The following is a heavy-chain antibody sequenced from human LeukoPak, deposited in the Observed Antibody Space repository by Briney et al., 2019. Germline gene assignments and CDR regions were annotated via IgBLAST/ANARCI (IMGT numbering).Heavy chain of an antibody. J-gene: IGHJ3*02. CDR3: ARATITMAVGVPADAFDI. CDR2: IYYSGNT. D-gene: IGHD3-22*01. Sequence: PWETLSLTCTVSGCSISSADYYWSWIRQPPGTGLEWIGYIYYSGNTYYNPSLKRRVTISVDRSKNQFSLKQSSVTAADTAVYYCARATITMAVGVPADAFDIWGQGTMVTVSS. CDR1: GCSISSADYY. V-gene: IGHV4-30-4*08.